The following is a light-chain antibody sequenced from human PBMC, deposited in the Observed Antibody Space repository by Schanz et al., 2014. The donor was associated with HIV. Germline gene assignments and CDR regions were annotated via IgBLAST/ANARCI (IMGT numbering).Light chain of an antibody. CDR1: QGISSY. Sequence: DIQLSQSPSFLSASVGDRVTVTCRASQGISSYLAWYQKKPGKAPKLLIYKASNLESEVPSRFSGSGSGAEFTLTITNLQPDDFATYYCQQYNTYPWTFGQGTKVEIK. CDR2: KAS. V-gene: IGKV1-9*01. J-gene: IGKJ1*01. CDR3: QQYNTYPWT.